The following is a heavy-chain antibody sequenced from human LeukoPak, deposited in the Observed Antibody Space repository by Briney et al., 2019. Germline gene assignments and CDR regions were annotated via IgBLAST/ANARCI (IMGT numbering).Heavy chain of an antibody. D-gene: IGHD6-13*01. CDR1: GGSISSSSYY. J-gene: IGHJ4*02. CDR3: ARDGGIAAAGL. Sequence: SETLSLTCTVSGGSISSSSYYWGWIRQPPGKGLEWIGNIYYSGSTYYNPSLKSRVTISVDTSKNQFSLKLSSVTAADTAVYYCARDGGIAAAGLWGQGTLVTVSS. CDR2: IYYSGST. V-gene: IGHV4-39*07.